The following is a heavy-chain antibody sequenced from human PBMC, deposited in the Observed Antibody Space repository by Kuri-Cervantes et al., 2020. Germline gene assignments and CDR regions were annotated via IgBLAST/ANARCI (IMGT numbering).Heavy chain of an antibody. D-gene: IGHD5-12*01. CDR2: INHSGST. J-gene: IGHJ6*03. Sequence: SQTPSLSCAVYGGSFRGYYCNRIRQPPGKGVEWIGEINHSGSTNYNPSLKSRVNISVDTPKNQLSLKLRSVTAANKAVYYCARGGRAGEYSGYEWKGHYYYYYYMDVWGKGTTVTVSS. V-gene: IGHV4-34*01. CDR1: GGSFRGYY. CDR3: ARGGRAGEYSGYEWKGHYYYYYYMDV.